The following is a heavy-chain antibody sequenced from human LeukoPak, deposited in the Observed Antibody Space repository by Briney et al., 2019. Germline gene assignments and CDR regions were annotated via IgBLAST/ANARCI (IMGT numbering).Heavy chain of an antibody. V-gene: IGHV3-21*04. D-gene: IGHD3-22*01. Sequence: GGSLRLSCAASGFTFSSYSMNWVRQAPGKGLEWVSSISSSSSYIHYADSVKGRFTISRDNAKNSLYLQMNSLRAEDTAVYYCAKDGYYDSSAYYYVRYLDLWGRGTLVTVSS. CDR1: GFTFSSYS. CDR2: ISSSSSYI. J-gene: IGHJ2*01. CDR3: AKDGYYDSSAYYYVRYLDL.